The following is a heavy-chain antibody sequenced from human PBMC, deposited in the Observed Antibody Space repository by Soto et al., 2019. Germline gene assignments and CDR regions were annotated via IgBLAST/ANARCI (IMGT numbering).Heavy chain of an antibody. CDR2: IYVTGAV. Sequence: SETLSLTCSVSGAALNSGNYYWSWIRHVPGKGLEWIGHIYVTGAVDYNPSLRDRITISQDTSERQFSLNLRLVTAADTAVYYCARLRIATNNSKWLDTWGQRTLVT. D-gene: IGHD2-21*01. CDR3: ARLRIATNNSKWLDT. V-gene: IGHV4-31*03. CDR1: GAALNSGNYY. J-gene: IGHJ5*02.